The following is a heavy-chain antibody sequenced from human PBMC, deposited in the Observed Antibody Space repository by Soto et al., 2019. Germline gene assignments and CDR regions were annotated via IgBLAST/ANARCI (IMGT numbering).Heavy chain of an antibody. Sequence: GGSLRLSCAASGFTFSSYSMNWVRQAPGKGLEWVSSISSSSSYIYYADSVKGRFTISRDNAKNSLYLQMNSLRAEDTAVYYYARSPRKGSGPLYSIDYWGQGTLVTVSS. CDR2: ISSSSSYI. J-gene: IGHJ4*02. D-gene: IGHD6-13*01. CDR3: ARSPRKGSGPLYSIDY. V-gene: IGHV3-21*01. CDR1: GFTFSSYS.